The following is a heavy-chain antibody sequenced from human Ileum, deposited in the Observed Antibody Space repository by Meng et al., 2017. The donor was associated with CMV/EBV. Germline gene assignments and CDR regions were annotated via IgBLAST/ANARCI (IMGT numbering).Heavy chain of an antibody. Sequence: GQLQQWGAGLLKPSEPLSLTCAVYGGSFSDYYWSWIRQPPGRGLEWVGEINHSGTTNYNPSLKSRVTISVDTSKNQFSLKLTSVTAADTAVYFCATDPGGYWGQGTLVTVSS. CDR2: INHSGTT. D-gene: IGHD1-14*01. J-gene: IGHJ4*02. V-gene: IGHV4-34*01. CDR3: ATDPGGY. CDR1: GGSFSDYY.